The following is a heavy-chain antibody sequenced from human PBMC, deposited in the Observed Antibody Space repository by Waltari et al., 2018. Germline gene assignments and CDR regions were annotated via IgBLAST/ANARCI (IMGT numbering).Heavy chain of an antibody. D-gene: IGHD6-13*01. V-gene: IGHV4-31*03. CDR1: GGSIRSGGYY. J-gene: IGHJ6*03. CDR2: IYYSGST. CDR3: ASIAAAGTGYYYYYMDV. Sequence: VQLQESGPGLVKPSQTLSLTCTVSGGSIRSGGYYWSWTRQHHGKGLEWIGYIYYSGSTYYNPSLKSRVTISVDTSKNQFSLKLSSVTAADTAVYYCASIAAAGTGYYYYYMDVWGKGTTVTVSS.